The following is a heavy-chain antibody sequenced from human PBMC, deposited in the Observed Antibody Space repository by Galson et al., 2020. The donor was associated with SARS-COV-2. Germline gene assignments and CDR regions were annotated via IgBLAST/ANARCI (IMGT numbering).Heavy chain of an antibody. Sequence: GESLKISCAASGFTFSSYWMSWVRQAPGKGLEWVANIKQDGSEKYYVDSVKGRFTISRDNAKNSLYLQMNSLRAEDTAVYYCARVVEEWYDYGNDYWGQGTLVTVSS. CDR1: GFTFSSYW. V-gene: IGHV3-7*03. J-gene: IGHJ4*02. CDR2: IKQDGSEK. D-gene: IGHD4-17*01. CDR3: ARVVEEWYDYGNDY.